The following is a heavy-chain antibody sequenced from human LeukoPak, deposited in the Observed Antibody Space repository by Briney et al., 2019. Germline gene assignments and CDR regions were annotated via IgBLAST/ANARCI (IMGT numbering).Heavy chain of an antibody. Sequence: GGSLRLSCAASGFTFSGFSMSWVRQSPTKGLEWVANIKQDGSERYYVDSVKGRFTISRDNAKNSLSLQMNNLRVEDTAVYYCARAGGHWHYVYWGQGTVVTVSS. CDR3: ARAGGHWHYVY. CDR2: IKQDGSER. CDR1: GFTFSGFS. V-gene: IGHV3-7*01. D-gene: IGHD1-7*01. J-gene: IGHJ4*02.